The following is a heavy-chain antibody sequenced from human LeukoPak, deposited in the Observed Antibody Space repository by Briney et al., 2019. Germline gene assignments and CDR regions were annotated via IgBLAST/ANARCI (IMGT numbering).Heavy chain of an antibody. V-gene: IGHV4-34*01. D-gene: IGHD6-13*01. CDR3: ARPFRSRSRGFDY. CDR1: GGSFSGYY. CDR2: INHSGST. J-gene: IGHJ4*02. Sequence: SETLSLTCAVYGGSFSGYYWSWIRQPPGKGLEWIGEINHSGSTNYNPSLKSRVTISVDTSKNQFSLKLSSVTAADTAVYYCARPFRSRSRGFDYWGQGTLVTVSS.